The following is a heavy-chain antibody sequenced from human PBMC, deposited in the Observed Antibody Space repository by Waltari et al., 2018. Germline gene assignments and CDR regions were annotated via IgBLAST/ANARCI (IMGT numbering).Heavy chain of an antibody. CDR3: ARDPPRRVGDP. CDR2: IIPSLGIA. J-gene: IGHJ5*02. V-gene: IGHV1-69*08. D-gene: IGHD1-26*01. Sequence: QVQLVQSGAEVKKPGSSVKVSCKASGGTFSSYTISWVRQAPGQGLEWMGRIIPSLGIANYAQKFQGRVTITADKSTSTAYMELSSLRSEDTAVYYCARDPPRRVGDPWGQGTLVTVSS. CDR1: GGTFSSYT.